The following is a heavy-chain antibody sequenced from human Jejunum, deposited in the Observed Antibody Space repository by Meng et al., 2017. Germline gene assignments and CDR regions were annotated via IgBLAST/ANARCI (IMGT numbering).Heavy chain of an antibody. CDR3: AKYGGSQYSSESSGSLDY. Sequence: GSLRLSCTVSAGPISGYYWSWIRQPPGKGLEWLGSIYYNGDTNSNPSLKSRLTISVDTSTNQFSLKLSPVTAADTAMYYCAKYGGSQYSSESSGSLDYWGQGTLVTVSS. CDR2: IYYNGDT. CDR1: AGPISGYY. D-gene: IGHD3-22*01. J-gene: IGHJ4*02. V-gene: IGHV4-59*03.